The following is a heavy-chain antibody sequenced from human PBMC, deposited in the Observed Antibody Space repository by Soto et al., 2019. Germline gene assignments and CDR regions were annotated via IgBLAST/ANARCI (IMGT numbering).Heavy chain of an antibody. CDR3: ARGGNYVDYYYYGMDV. CDR1: GGSISSGGYY. V-gene: IGHV4-31*03. J-gene: IGHJ6*02. CDR2: IYYSGST. D-gene: IGHD4-4*01. Sequence: QVQLQESGPGLVKPSQTLSLTCTVSGGSISSGGYYWSWIRQHPGKGLEWIGYIYYSGSTYYNPSLKSRVTISVDTSKNQFSLKLSSVTAADTAVYYCARGGNYVDYYYYGMDVWGQGTTVTVSS.